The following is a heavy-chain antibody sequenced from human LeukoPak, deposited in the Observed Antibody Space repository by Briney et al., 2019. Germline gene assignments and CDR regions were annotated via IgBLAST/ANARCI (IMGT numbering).Heavy chain of an antibody. J-gene: IGHJ4*02. CDR3: ARDLRLAPPYYGSGSRDVFDY. Sequence: SETLSLTCAVYGGSFSGYYWSWIRQPPGKGLEWIGEINHSGSTNYNPSLKSRVTISVDTSKNQFSLKLSSVTAADTAVYYCARDLRLAPPYYGSGSRDVFDYWGQGTLVTVSS. CDR2: INHSGST. D-gene: IGHD3-10*01. V-gene: IGHV4-34*01. CDR1: GGSFSGYY.